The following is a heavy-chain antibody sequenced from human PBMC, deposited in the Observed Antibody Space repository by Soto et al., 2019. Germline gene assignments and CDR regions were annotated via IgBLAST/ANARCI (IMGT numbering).Heavy chain of an antibody. D-gene: IGHD3-16*01. CDR3: ARSWGGELVS. CDR2: IKSDGSST. CDR1: GFTISDYW. V-gene: IGHV3-74*01. J-gene: IGHJ4*02. Sequence: EVQLVESGGGLVQPGGSLRLSCAASGFTISDYWMHWVRQAPGKGLVWVSRIKSDGSSTSYADSVKGRFTISRDNAKNTVYLHMTSLRAEDTAVYYCARSWGGELVSWGQGTLVTVSS.